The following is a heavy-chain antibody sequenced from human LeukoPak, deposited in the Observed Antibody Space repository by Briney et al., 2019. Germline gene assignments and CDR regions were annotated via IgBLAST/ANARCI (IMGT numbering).Heavy chain of an antibody. Sequence: KPSQTLSLTCAVSGGSISSGGYYWGWIRQPPGKGLEWIGSIYYSGSTYYNPSLKSRVTISVDTSKNQFSLKLSSVTAADTAVYYCARSIRGYSSGWYYFDPWGQGTLVTVSS. V-gene: IGHV4-39*01. D-gene: IGHD6-19*01. CDR2: IYYSGST. J-gene: IGHJ5*02. CDR3: ARSIRGYSSGWYYFDP. CDR1: GGSISSGGYY.